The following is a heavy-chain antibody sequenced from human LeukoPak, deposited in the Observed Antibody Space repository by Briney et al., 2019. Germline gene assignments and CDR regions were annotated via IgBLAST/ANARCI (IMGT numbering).Heavy chain of an antibody. D-gene: IGHD2-2*01. CDR1: GYSISSGYY. CDR2: IYHSGST. Sequence: SETLSLTCTVSGYSISSGYYWGWIRQPPGKGLEWIGSIYHSGSTYYNPSLKSRVTISVDTSKNQFSLKLSSVTAADTAVYYCARDYPFVVVPAAMRVFDYWGQGTLVTVSS. V-gene: IGHV4-38-2*02. J-gene: IGHJ4*02. CDR3: ARDYPFVVVPAAMRVFDY.